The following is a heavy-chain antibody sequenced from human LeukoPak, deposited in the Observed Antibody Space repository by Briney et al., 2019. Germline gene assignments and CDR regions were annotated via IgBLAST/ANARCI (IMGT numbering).Heavy chain of an antibody. Sequence: PSETLSLTCTVSGGSISNYYWSWIRQPPGKGLERIGYIYYPGNTNHNSSLESRVTISVDTSKNQFSLKLRSVTAADSAVYYCARGGWYLTVWGRGTLVTVSS. V-gene: IGHV4-59*01. CDR3: ARGGWYLTV. J-gene: IGHJ2*01. CDR2: IYYPGNT. CDR1: GGSISNYY.